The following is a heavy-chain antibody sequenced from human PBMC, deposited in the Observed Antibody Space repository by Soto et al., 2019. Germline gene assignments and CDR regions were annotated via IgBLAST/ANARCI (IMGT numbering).Heavy chain of an antibody. CDR1: GFTFSSYA. J-gene: IGHJ4*02. CDR2: ISYDGSNK. D-gene: IGHD1-26*01. CDR3: ARRVGAITYCFDC. V-gene: IGHV3-30-3*01. Sequence: QVPLVESGGGVVQPGRSLRLSCAASGFTFSSYAMHWVRQAPGKGLEWVAVISYDGSNKYYADSVKGRFTISRDNXKHTLYLQMNSLRAEDTAVYYCARRVGAITYCFDCWGQGTLVTVSS.